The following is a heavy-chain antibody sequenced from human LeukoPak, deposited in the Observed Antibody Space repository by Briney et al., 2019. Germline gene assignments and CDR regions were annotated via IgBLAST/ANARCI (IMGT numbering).Heavy chain of an antibody. Sequence: PSETLSLTCSISGGSISSNMWWSWVRPTPGKGLEWIGEIYHSGSTNYNPSLKSRVTLLIDKSKNQFSLKLSSVTAADTAVYYCARDSSIVGTTGAFDIWGQGTMVIVSS. CDR2: IYHSGST. CDR3: ARDSSIVGTTGAFDI. CDR1: GGSISSNMW. D-gene: IGHD1-26*01. J-gene: IGHJ3*02. V-gene: IGHV4-4*02.